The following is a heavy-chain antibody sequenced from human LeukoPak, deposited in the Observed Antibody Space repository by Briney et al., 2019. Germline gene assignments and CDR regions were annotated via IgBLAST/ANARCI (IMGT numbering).Heavy chain of an antibody. D-gene: IGHD3-9*01. CDR3: ARLSNYDILTGNSWFDS. J-gene: IGHJ5*01. CDR2: IYYSGST. V-gene: IGHV4-59*08. Sequence: PSETPSLTCTVSGGSISSYYWTWIRQPPGKALEWIGYIYYSGSTNYNPSLKSRATISVDRSKTQFFLKLRSVAAADTAVYYCARLSNYDILTGNSWFDSWGQGTLVTVSS. CDR1: GGSISSYY.